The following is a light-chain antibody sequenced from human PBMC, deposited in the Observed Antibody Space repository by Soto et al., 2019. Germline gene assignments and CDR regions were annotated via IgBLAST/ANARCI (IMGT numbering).Light chain of an antibody. CDR2: DAS. CDR3: QHYNSYSEA. J-gene: IGKJ1*01. V-gene: IGKV1-5*01. Sequence: DIHMTHSPSTLSSSLVDRVTIACRASQSISSWLAWYQQKPGKAPKLLIYDASSLESGVPSRFSGSGSGTEFTLTISSLQPDDFATYYCQHYNSYSEAFGQGTKVDIK. CDR1: QSISSW.